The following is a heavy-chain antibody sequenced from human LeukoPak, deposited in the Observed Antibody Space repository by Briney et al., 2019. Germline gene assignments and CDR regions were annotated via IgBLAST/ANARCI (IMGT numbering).Heavy chain of an antibody. CDR2: IRSIAYGGTT. CDR1: GFTFGDYA. D-gene: IGHD6-13*01. J-gene: IGHJ4*02. V-gene: IGHV3-49*04. CDR3: TSRSSSSWYLMDYFDY. Sequence: GGSLRLSCTASGFTFGDYAMSWVRQAPGKGLEWVGFIRSIAYGGTTEYAASVKGRFTISRDDSKSIAYLQMNSLKTEDTAVYYCTSRSSSSWYLMDYFDYWGQGTLVTVSS.